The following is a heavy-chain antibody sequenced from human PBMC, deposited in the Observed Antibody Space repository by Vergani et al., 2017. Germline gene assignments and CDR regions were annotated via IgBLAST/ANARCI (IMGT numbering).Heavy chain of an antibody. CDR2: PKTEGGTT. CDR3: WDTNYANSWDF. CDR1: GGSLTGYH. D-gene: IGHD2-8*01. V-gene: IGHV4-4*08. J-gene: IGHJ4*02. Sequence: QVQLQESGPGLVKPSETLSLTCTVSGGSLTGYHWSWVRQSPGKGLEYIGLSKPKTEGGTTHYNAAMKGRVTISRDDSKSVLFLEMTNLAPEDTAVYYCWDTNYANSWDFWGQGSLVTVSS.